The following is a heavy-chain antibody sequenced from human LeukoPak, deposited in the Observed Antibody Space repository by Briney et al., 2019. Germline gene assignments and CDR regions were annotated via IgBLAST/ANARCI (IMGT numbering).Heavy chain of an antibody. CDR1: GFSFSSHW. CDR3: ARSTRGFASETGDY. Sequence: PGGSLRLSCAASGFSFSSHWMSWVRQAPGKGLEWVANINQVGSQKYYVDSVKGRFSISRDNAKNSLYLQMNSLRAEDTAVYYCARSTRGFASETGDYWGQGTRVTVSS. V-gene: IGHV3-7*05. CDR2: INQVGSQK. D-gene: IGHD1-14*01. J-gene: IGHJ4*02.